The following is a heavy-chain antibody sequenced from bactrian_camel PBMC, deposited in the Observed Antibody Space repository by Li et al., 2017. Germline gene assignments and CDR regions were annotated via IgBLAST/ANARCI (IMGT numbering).Heavy chain of an antibody. CDR3: QTSGSSWCLANY. V-gene: IGHV3S53*01. Sequence: HVQLVESGGGSVQAGGSLKLSCVTSSLLVFGFCEMAWYRQAPGKEREGVATINSDGSTTYADSVEGRFTISKDRAKDTVYLQMDSLKPEDTAMYSCQTSGSSWCLANYWGRGTQVTVSS. CDR2: INSDGST. D-gene: IGHD2*01. J-gene: IGHJ4*01. CDR1: SLLVFGFCE.